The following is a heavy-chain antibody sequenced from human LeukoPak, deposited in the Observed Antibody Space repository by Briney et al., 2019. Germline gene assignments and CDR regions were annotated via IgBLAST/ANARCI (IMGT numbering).Heavy chain of an antibody. CDR1: GFTFSNYG. J-gene: IGHJ4*02. D-gene: IGHD2-8*01. CDR3: ATGRYCTNGVCYMNY. CDR2: ISGSGGST. Sequence: GGSLRLPCAASGFTFSNYGMNWVRQAPGKGLEWVSAISGSGGSTYYADSVKGRFTISRDNSKNTLYLQMNSLRAEDTAVYYCATGRYCTNGVCYMNYWGQGTLVTVSS. V-gene: IGHV3-23*01.